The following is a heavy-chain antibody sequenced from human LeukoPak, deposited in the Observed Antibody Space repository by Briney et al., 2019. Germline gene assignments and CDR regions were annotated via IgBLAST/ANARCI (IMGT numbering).Heavy chain of an antibody. CDR3: AKDTLSSYSSSWSEGEYFQH. V-gene: IGHV3-30*18. D-gene: IGHD6-13*01. Sequence: GGSLRLSCAASGFTFSSYGMHWVRQAPGKGLEWVAVISYDGSNKYYADSVKGRFTISRDNSKNTLYLQMNSLRAEDTAVYYCAKDTLSSYSSSWSEGEYFQHWGQGTLVTVSS. CDR2: ISYDGSNK. CDR1: GFTFSSYG. J-gene: IGHJ1*01.